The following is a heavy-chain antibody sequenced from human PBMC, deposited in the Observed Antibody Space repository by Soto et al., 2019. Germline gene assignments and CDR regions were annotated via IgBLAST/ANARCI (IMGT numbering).Heavy chain of an antibody. CDR1: GGSISSGGYY. J-gene: IGHJ4*02. CDR2: IYYSGST. D-gene: IGHD3-10*01. Sequence: SETLSLTCPVSGGSISSGGYYWSWIRQHPGKGLEWIGYIYYSGSTYYNPSLKSRVTISVDTSKNQFSLKLSSVTAADTAVYYCARGVTLVRGVIHTPYFDYWGQGALVTVSS. CDR3: ARGVTLVRGVIHTPYFDY. V-gene: IGHV4-31*03.